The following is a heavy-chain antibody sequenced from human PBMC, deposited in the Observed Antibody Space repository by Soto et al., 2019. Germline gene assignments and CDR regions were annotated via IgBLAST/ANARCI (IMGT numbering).Heavy chain of an antibody. CDR2: IFHSGST. CDR3: ATQAGYCSGGSCRDAFDI. CDR1: GVSISSYY. V-gene: IGHV4-59*08. J-gene: IGHJ3*02. Sequence: PSETLSLTCTVSGVSISSYYWSWIRQPPGKGLEWIGYIFHSGSTNYSPSLKSRVTISVDTSKNQFSLKLSSVTAAATAVYYCATQAGYCSGGSCRDAFDIWGQGTMVTVSS. D-gene: IGHD2-15*01.